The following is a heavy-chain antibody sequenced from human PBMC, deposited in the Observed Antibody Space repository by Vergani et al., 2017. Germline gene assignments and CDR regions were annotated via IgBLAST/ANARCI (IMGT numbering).Heavy chain of an antibody. D-gene: IGHD3-10*01. V-gene: IGHV4-59*01. CDR1: GGSISRYY. Sequence: QVQLQESGPGLVKPSETLSLTCTVSGGSISRYYWSWIRQPPGKGLEWIGYIYYSGSTNYNPSLKSRVTISVDTAKNQFSLKRSSVTAADTAVYYCARRGMVRGVPRHWFDPWGQGTLVTVSS. CDR2: IYYSGST. CDR3: ARRGMVRGVPRHWFDP. J-gene: IGHJ5*02.